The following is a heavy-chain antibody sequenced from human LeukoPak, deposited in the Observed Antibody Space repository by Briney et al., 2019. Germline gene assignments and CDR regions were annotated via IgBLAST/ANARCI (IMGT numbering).Heavy chain of an antibody. CDR3: ARVQFQWFDP. D-gene: IGHD6-19*01. CDR1: GFTFSSYG. J-gene: IGHJ5*02. V-gene: IGHV3-66*01. Sequence: GGSLRLSCAASGFTFSSYGMHWVRRAPGKGLEWVSVIYGGGDAYYADSVKGRFIIARDNSKKTLSLQMNNLRVDDTAVYYCARVQFQWFDPWGPGTLVTVSS. CDR2: IYGGGDA.